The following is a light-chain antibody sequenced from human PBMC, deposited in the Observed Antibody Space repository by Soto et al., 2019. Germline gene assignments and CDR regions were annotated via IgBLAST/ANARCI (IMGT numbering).Light chain of an antibody. CDR1: NIGSKN. CDR2: RDS. J-gene: IGLJ1*01. Sequence: SYERAQPLSVSVGLGQTARGTCGGNNIGSKNVHWYQQKPGQAPVLVIYRDSNRPSGTPERFSGSNSGNTATLTISRAQAGDEADYYCQVWDSSTYVFGTGTKVTVL. CDR3: QVWDSSTYV. V-gene: IGLV3-9*01.